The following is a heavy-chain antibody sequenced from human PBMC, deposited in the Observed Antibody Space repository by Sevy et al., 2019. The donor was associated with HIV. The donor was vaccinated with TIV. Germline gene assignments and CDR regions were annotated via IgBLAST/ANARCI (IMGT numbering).Heavy chain of an antibody. CDR2: IIPIFGTA. Sequence: SSVKVSCKASGGTFSSYAISWVRQAPGQGLEWMGGIIPIFGTANYEQKFQGRVTITADKSTSTAYMELSSLRSEDTAVYYCARSVRNWNDVNYMDVWGKGTTVTVSS. CDR1: GGTFSSYA. V-gene: IGHV1-69*06. CDR3: ARSVRNWNDVNYMDV. J-gene: IGHJ6*03. D-gene: IGHD1-20*01.